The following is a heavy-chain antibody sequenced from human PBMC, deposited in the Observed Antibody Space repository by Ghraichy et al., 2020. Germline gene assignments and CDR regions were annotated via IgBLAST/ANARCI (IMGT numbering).Heavy chain of an antibody. CDR2: ISSSSSYI. CDR3: ARDASGEWELLGAFDI. CDR1: GFTFSSYS. J-gene: IGHJ3*02. D-gene: IGHD1-26*01. Sequence: GGSLRLSCAASGFTFSSYSMNWVRQAPGKGLEWVSSISSSSSYIYYADSVKGRFTISRDNAKNSLYLQLNSLRAEDTAVYYCARDASGEWELLGAFDIWGQGKMVTVSS. V-gene: IGHV3-21*01.